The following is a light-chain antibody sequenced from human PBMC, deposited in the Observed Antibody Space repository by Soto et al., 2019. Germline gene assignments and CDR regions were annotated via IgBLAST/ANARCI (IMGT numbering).Light chain of an antibody. J-gene: IGLJ1*01. CDR3: SSFTSGTTLYV. Sequence: QSVLTQPPSASGTPGQRVTISCSGSRSNIGNNYVYWYQHLSRDPKLIIFEVTTRPSGISDRFSGSKSGNTASLTISGLQADDEADYYCSSFTSGTTLYVFGTGTKVTVL. CDR1: RSNIGNNY. V-gene: IGLV2-14*01. CDR2: EVT.